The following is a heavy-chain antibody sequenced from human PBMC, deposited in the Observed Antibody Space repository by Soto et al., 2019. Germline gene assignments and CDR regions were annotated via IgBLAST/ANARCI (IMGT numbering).Heavy chain of an antibody. CDR1: GFAFSSYW. J-gene: IGHJ4*02. CDR3: AADSSACLFDY. Sequence: EVQLVESGGGMVQPGGSLRLSCAASGFAFSSYWMTWVRQAPGKGLEWVANIKQDGSEKYYVDSVKGRFTISRDNAMNSLYLKMNSLRAEDTAVYYCAADSSACLFDYWGQGTLVTVSS. V-gene: IGHV3-7*01. D-gene: IGHD6-19*01. CDR2: IKQDGSEK.